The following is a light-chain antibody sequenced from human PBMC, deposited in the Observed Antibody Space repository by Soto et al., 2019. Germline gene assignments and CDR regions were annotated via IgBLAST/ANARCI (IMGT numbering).Light chain of an antibody. CDR1: SSDVGGFNY. J-gene: IGLJ2*01. V-gene: IGLV2-14*01. CDR3: SSYTTSGTVV. Sequence: QSALTQPASVSGSPGQSITISCTGTSSDVGGFNYVRWYQQHPGKAPKLIIYDVTNRPSEVSNRFSGSKSGNTASLSISGLQAEDEADYYCSSYTTSGTVVFGGGTKVTVL. CDR2: DVT.